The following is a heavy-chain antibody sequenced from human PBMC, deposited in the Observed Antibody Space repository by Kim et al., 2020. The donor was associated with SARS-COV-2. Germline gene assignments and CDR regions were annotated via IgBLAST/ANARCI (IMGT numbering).Heavy chain of an antibody. J-gene: IGHJ3*02. CDR3: ARDDAVLPRQSGGDAFDI. D-gene: IGHD1-26*01. CDR2: IYTSGST. CDR1: GGSISSYY. Sequence: SETLSLTCTVSGGSISSYYWSWIRQPAGKGLEWIGRIYTSGSTNYNPSLKSRVTMSVDTSKNQFSLKLSSVTAADTAVYYCARDDAVLPRQSGGDAFDIWGQGTMVTVSS. V-gene: IGHV4-4*07.